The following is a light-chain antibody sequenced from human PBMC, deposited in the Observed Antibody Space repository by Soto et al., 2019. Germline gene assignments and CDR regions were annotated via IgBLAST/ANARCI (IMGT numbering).Light chain of an antibody. Sequence: DIQMTQSPSTLSASVGDTVTVTCRASQSVSGWLAWYQQKPGTAPKLLIYHASTLESGVPSRFSGSGSGTEFTLTISSLQPDDFATYYCQQYMSYSFGQGTKVDIK. CDR1: QSVSGW. V-gene: IGKV1-5*01. CDR2: HAS. J-gene: IGKJ1*01. CDR3: QQYMSYS.